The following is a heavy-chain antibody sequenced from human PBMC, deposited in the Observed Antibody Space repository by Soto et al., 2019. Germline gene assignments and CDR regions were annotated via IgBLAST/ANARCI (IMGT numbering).Heavy chain of an antibody. CDR2: IYYSGST. Sequence: XXTLSLPFTVSGGSISSYYWSWIRQPPGKGLEWIGYIYYSGSTNYNPSLKSRVTISVDTSKNQFSLKLSSVTAADTAVYYCARRYGWAFDIWGQGTMVTVSS. CDR1: GGSISSYY. CDR3: ARRYGWAFDI. V-gene: IGHV4-59*08. J-gene: IGHJ3*02. D-gene: IGHD3-16*01.